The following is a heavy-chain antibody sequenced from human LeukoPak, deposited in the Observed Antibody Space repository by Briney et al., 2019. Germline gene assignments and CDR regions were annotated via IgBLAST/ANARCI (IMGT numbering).Heavy chain of an antibody. CDR2: MYYSGST. CDR3: ARQREQYVDF. J-gene: IGHJ4*02. CDR1: GVSINSSQYY. D-gene: IGHD1-26*01. V-gene: IGHV4-39*01. Sequence: PSETLSLTCAVSGVSINSSQYYWGWIRQPPGKGLEGIGTMYYSGSTYYNPALKSRVTLSVDTSKTQFFLNLSSVTAADTAVYYCARQREQYVDFWGQGSLVTVSS.